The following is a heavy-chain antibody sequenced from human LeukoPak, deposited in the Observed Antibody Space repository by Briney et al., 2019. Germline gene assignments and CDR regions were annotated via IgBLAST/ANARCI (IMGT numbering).Heavy chain of an antibody. V-gene: IGHV3-30*07. CDR3: VRTDCSGGSCYPNFDY. J-gene: IGHJ4*02. D-gene: IGHD2-15*01. CDR1: GFTFSNYD. Sequence: PGGSLRLSCAASGFTFSNYDMHWLPQSPGKGLEGVAFISYDGTNKYYAHSVKGRFTISRDNSKKTIYLQMNSLRGEDPAVFYCVRTDCSGGSCYPNFDYWRQGTMLT. CDR2: ISYDGTNK.